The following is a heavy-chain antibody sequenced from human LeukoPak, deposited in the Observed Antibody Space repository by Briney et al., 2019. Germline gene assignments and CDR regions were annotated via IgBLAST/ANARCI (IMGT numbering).Heavy chain of an antibody. CDR1: GFSVRDYA. Sequence: GGSLRLSCAASGFSVRDYAMHWVRQAPGKGLEWVAVMSYEETYKNYAEAVKGRFTISRDDSKNTLFLQMSSLRPEDTAVYYCARALLNPLAGALFDLWGQGTLVTVSS. CDR3: ARALLNPLAGALFDL. J-gene: IGHJ5*02. V-gene: IGHV3-30-3*01. D-gene: IGHD6-19*01. CDR2: MSYEETYK.